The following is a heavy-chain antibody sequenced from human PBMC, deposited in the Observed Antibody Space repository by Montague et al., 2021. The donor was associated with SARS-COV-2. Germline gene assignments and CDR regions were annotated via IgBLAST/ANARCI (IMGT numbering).Heavy chain of an antibody. Sequence: CAISGDSVVELRRRSEEHTSELQSRFDFVCRPYYEKKRYYDYAASVTSRMTISPDTSKNQFSLQFSSVTPEDRVVYYCARDPRYSLSWSFDYWGQGTLVTVSS. V-gene: IGHV6-1*01. D-gene: IGHD6-13*01. J-gene: IGHJ4*02. CDR1: GDSVVELRRR. CDR3: ARDPRYSLSWSFDY. CDR2: PYYEKKRYY.